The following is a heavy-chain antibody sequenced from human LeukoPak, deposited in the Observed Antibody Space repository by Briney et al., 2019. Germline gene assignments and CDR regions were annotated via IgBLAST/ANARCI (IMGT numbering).Heavy chain of an antibody. CDR1: GGTFSSYA. D-gene: IGHD3-10*01. Sequence: SVKVSCKASGGTFSSYAISWVRQAPGQGLEWMARIIPIFGTDNYAQKFQGRGTITTDESTSTAYMELSSLRSEDTTVYYCARNPETYYYGSGISFDDWGQGTLVTVSS. V-gene: IGHV1-69*05. J-gene: IGHJ4*02. CDR3: ARNPETYYYGSGISFDD. CDR2: IIPIFGTD.